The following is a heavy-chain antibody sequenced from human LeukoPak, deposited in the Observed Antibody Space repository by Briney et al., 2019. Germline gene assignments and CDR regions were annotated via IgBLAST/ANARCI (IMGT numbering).Heavy chain of an antibody. CDR3: ARLYDSSGSQFDY. V-gene: IGHV4-34*01. CDR1: GGSFSGYY. Sequence: SETLSLTCAVYGGSFSGYYWSWIRQPPGKRLEWIGEINHSGSTNYNPSLKSLVTISVDTSKNQFSLKLSSVTAADTAVYYCARLYDSSGSQFDYWGQGTLVTVSS. D-gene: IGHD3-22*01. CDR2: INHSGST. J-gene: IGHJ4*02.